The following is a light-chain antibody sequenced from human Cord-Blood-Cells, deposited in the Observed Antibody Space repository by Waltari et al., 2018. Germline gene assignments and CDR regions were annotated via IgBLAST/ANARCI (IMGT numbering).Light chain of an antibody. Sequence: DFQMTESPSPLSASVGDRVTITCQASQDISNYLNWYQQKPGKAPKLLIYDASDVETGVPSRCSGSGSGTDFTFTISSLQPEDIATYYCQQYDNLFTFGPGTKVDIK. CDR2: DAS. CDR3: QQYDNLFT. CDR1: QDISNY. J-gene: IGKJ3*01. V-gene: IGKV1-33*01.